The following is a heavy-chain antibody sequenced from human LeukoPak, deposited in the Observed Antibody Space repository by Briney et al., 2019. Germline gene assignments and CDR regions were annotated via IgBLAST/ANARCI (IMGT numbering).Heavy chain of an antibody. Sequence: GGSLRLSCAASGFTFSSYWMHWVRQAPGKGLVWVSRINSDGSSTSYADSVKGRFTISRDNAKNTLYLQMNSLGAEDTAVYYCARVKSSYDSSGLTPYWGQGTLVTVSS. CDR3: ARVKSSYDSSGLTPY. CDR2: INSDGSST. D-gene: IGHD3-22*01. J-gene: IGHJ4*02. V-gene: IGHV3-74*01. CDR1: GFTFSSYW.